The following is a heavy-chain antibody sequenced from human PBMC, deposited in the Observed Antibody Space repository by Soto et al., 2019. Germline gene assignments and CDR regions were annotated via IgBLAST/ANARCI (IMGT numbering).Heavy chain of an antibody. Sequence: SETLSLTGTVSGASISSSSYYWGWLRQPPGKGLEWIGSIYYSGSTYYNPSLKSRVTISVDTSKNQFSLKLSSVTAADTAVYYCARPLWFGEGTMDVWGQGTTVTVS. CDR3: ARPLWFGEGTMDV. CDR1: GASISSSSYY. V-gene: IGHV4-39*01. CDR2: IYYSGST. J-gene: IGHJ6*02. D-gene: IGHD3-10*01.